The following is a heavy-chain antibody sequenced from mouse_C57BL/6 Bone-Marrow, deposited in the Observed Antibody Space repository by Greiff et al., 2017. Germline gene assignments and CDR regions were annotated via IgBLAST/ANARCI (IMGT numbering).Heavy chain of an antibody. Sequence: VKVEESGGGLVQPGGSMKLSCAASGFTFSDAWMDWVRQSPEKGLEWVAEIRNKANNHATYYAESVKGRFTISRDDSKSSVYLQMNSLRAEDTGIYYCTRVDGYPAWFAYWGQGTLVTVSA. CDR3: TRVDGYPAWFAY. J-gene: IGHJ3*01. D-gene: IGHD2-3*01. V-gene: IGHV6-6*01. CDR2: IRNKANNHAT. CDR1: GFTFSDAW.